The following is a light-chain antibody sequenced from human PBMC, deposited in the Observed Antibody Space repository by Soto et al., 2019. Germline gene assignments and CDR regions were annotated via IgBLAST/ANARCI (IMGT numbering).Light chain of an antibody. CDR1: QSVSSSY. V-gene: IGKV3-20*01. CDR3: QQYGSSPPSYT. Sequence: EIVMTQSPATLSVSPGERATLSCRASQSVSSSYLAWYQQKPGQAPRLLIYGASSRATGIPDRFSGSGSGTDFTLTISRLEPEDFAVYYCQQYGSSPPSYTFGQGTKVDIK. J-gene: IGKJ2*01. CDR2: GAS.